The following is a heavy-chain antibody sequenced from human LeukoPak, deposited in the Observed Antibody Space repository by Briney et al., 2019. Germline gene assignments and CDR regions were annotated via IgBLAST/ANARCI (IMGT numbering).Heavy chain of an antibody. CDR3: VRVVALGAAGYYFDY. J-gene: IGHJ4*02. Sequence: KSSETLSLTCTVSGGSISSYYWSWIRQPPGKGLEWIGYIYYSGSTNYNPSLKSRVTISVDTSKNQFSLKLSPVTAADTAVYYCVRVVALGAAGYYFDYWGQGSLVTVSS. D-gene: IGHD6-13*01. V-gene: IGHV4-59*01. CDR2: IYYSGST. CDR1: GGSISSYY.